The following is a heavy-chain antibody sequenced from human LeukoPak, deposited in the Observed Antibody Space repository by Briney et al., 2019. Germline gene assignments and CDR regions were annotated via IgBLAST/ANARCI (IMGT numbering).Heavy chain of an antibody. J-gene: IGHJ6*02. Sequence: GGSLRLSCAASGFTFDDYAMHWVRQAPGKGLEWVSSISSSSSYTYYADSVKGRFTISRDNAKNSLYLQMNSLRAEDTAVYYCTRGDSGDSGYGLPNYYYYGMDVWGQGTTVTVSS. CDR2: ISSSSSYT. D-gene: IGHD5-12*01. CDR1: GFTFDDYA. V-gene: IGHV3-21*01. CDR3: TRGDSGDSGYGLPNYYYYGMDV.